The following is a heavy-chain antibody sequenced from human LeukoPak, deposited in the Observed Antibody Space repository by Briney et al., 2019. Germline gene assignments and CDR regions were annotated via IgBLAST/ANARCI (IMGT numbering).Heavy chain of an antibody. CDR1: GYTFTGYY. D-gene: IGHD5-12*01. CDR2: SNPNSGGT. CDR3: ARVGSAHFDP. J-gene: IGHJ5*02. V-gene: IGHV1-2*02. Sequence: ASVKVSCKASGYTFTGYYMHWVRQAPGQGLEWMGWSNPNSGGTNYAQKFQDRVTMTRDTSISTVYMDLRRLRSDDTAVYYCARVGSAHFDPWGQGTLVTVSS.